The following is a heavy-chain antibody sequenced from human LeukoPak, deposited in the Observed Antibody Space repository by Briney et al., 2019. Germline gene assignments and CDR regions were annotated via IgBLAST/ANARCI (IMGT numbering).Heavy chain of an antibody. D-gene: IGHD5-24*01. J-gene: IGHJ4*02. V-gene: IGHV4-59*01. CDR2: IYYSGST. CDR1: GGSISSYY. Sequence: SETLSLTCTVSGGSISSYYWSWIRQPPGKGLEWIGYIYYSGSTNYNPSLKSRVTISVDTSKNQFSLKLSSVTAADTAVYYCARDGYSSYYFDYWGQGTLVTVSS. CDR3: ARDGYSSYYFDY.